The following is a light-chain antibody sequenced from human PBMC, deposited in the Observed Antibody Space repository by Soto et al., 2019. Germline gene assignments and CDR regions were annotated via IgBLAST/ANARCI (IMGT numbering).Light chain of an antibody. Sequence: EIVLTQSPATLSLSPGERATLSCRASQSIGSYLAWYQQKPGRAPRLLIYDASNRASGLPARFSGSGSGTDFTLSSSSLEPEDFAVYYCQQRSSGDSCGEGTKLQIK. V-gene: IGKV3-11*01. CDR3: QQRSSGDS. CDR2: DAS. J-gene: IGKJ2*03. CDR1: QSIGSY.